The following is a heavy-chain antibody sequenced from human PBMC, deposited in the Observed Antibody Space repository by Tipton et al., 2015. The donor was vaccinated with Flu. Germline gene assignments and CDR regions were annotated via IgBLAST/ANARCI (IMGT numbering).Heavy chain of an antibody. D-gene: IGHD3-16*01. V-gene: IGHV3-9*01. CDR2: ISWDGGDI. CDR3: ARGFIRLGDY. CDR1: GFIFDDYA. J-gene: IGHJ4*02. Sequence: SLRLSCETFGFIFDDYAMHWVRQAPGKGLEWVSGISWDGGDIRYADSLRGQFTISRDNAKNSLYLQMNSLIAEDTAVYYCARGFIRLGDYWGQGTLVTVSS.